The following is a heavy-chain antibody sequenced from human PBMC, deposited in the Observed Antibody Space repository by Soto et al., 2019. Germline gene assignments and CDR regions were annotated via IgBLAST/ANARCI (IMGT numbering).Heavy chain of an antibody. V-gene: IGHV4-59*01. Sequence: QVQLQESGPGLVKPAETLSLTCAVSGGSISGFYWSWIRQPPGKGLEWIGYVYYSGSTNYTPSLKSRVTISVDTSKNQISLKLTSVTAADTAVHYCTREGYYDCGSSKYNWYFDLWGRGTLVTVSS. J-gene: IGHJ2*01. CDR3: TREGYYDCGSSKYNWYFDL. CDR1: GGSISGFY. D-gene: IGHD3-22*01. CDR2: VYYSGST.